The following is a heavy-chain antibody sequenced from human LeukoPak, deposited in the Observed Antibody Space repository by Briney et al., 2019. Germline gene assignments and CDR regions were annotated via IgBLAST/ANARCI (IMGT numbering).Heavy chain of an antibody. CDR2: ISGSGGST. V-gene: IGHV3-23*01. CDR3: AKDASSGGYQLPSPFDY. J-gene: IGHJ4*02. D-gene: IGHD2-2*01. CDR1: GFTFSDYY. Sequence: PGGSLRLSCAASGFTFSDYYMSWVRQAPGKGLEWVSAISGSGGSTYYADSVKGRFTISRDNSENTLYLQMNSLRAEDTAVYYCAKDASSGGYQLPSPFDYWGQGTLVTVSS.